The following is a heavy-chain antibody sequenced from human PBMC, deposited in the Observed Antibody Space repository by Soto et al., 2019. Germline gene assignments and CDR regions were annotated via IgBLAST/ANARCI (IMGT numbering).Heavy chain of an antibody. CDR3: ARPALDPDWYFDL. CDR2: INSDGSNT. V-gene: IGHV3-74*01. Sequence: GGSLRLSCAASGFTFSRYWMHWVRQAPGKGLVWVSRINSDGSNTRYADSVEGRFTISRDNAKNTLYLQMNSLRAEDTAVYYCARPALDPDWYFDLWGRGTLVTVSS. CDR1: GFTFSRYW. J-gene: IGHJ2*01.